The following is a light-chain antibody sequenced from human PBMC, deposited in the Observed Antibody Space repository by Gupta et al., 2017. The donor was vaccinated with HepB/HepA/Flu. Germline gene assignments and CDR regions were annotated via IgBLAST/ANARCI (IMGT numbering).Light chain of an antibody. CDR2: EVS. V-gene: IGLV2-8*01. J-gene: IGLJ2*01. CDR3: SSYSGSNAYVV. CDR1: SSDFGSYNY. Sequence: QSALTQPLSASGPPGQSVTLSCTGTSSDFGSYNYVSWYQQHPGKAPTLMIYEVSKRPSVVPDRFSGSKSGNTASLTVSGLQAEDEADYYCSSYSGSNAYVVFGGGTKLTVL.